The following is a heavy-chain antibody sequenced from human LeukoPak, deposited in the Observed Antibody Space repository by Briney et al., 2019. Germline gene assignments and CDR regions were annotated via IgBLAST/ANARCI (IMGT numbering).Heavy chain of an antibody. CDR2: ISAYTGNT. Sequence: GASVKVSFKASGYPFTSYGITWVRQAPGQGPEWMGWISAYTGNTNYAQKFQGRVSMTTGTSTTTAYMELRSLRSDDTAVYYCARSYSSSSNFDYWGQGTLVTVSS. CDR1: GYPFTSYG. CDR3: ARSYSSSSNFDY. V-gene: IGHV1-18*01. D-gene: IGHD6-6*01. J-gene: IGHJ4*02.